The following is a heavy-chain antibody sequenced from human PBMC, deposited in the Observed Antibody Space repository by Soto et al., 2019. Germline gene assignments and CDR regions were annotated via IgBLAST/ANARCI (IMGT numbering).Heavy chain of an antibody. CDR3: TGDRNNRVWYKY. D-gene: IGHD6-19*01. CDR1: GGPISSYH. V-gene: IGHV4-59*01. Sequence: LSLTCTVSGGPISSYHWSWMRQTPGKRLEWIGYIHYSGSTNYNPSLRSRVTISVDTSRNQFSLSLRSVTAADTAVYYCTGDRNNRVWYKYWGQGTLVTVSS. J-gene: IGHJ4*02. CDR2: IHYSGST.